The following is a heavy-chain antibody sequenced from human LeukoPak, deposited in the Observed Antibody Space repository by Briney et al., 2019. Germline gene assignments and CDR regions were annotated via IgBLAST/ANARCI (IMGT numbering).Heavy chain of an antibody. J-gene: IGHJ3*02. CDR2: IKSKPDGGTT. V-gene: IGHV3-15*01. CDR1: GFTFSNAW. D-gene: IGHD2-2*01. CDR3: TTDPLYCSSISCYEVSAFDI. Sequence: GGSLTLSCAASGFTFSNAWMSWLRQAPGPRLEWVGRIKSKPDGGTTDYAAPVKGRFPISRDDSKNTLYLQMNSLKTEDTAVYYCTTDPLYCSSISCYEVSAFDIWGQGTMVTVSS.